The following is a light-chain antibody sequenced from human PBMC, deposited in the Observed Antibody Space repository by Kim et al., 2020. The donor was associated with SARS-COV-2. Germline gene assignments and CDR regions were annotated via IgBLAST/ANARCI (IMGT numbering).Light chain of an antibody. CDR2: GTS. V-gene: IGKV1-39*01. Sequence: SASVGDSVTNTCRASQSISSYLNWYQQKPGKAPELLICGTSSLQSGVPSRFSGSGSETEFTLTINSLQPEDFATYYCQQSYSTLYSFGQGTKLEI. CDR1: QSISSY. CDR3: QQSYSTLYS. J-gene: IGKJ2*03.